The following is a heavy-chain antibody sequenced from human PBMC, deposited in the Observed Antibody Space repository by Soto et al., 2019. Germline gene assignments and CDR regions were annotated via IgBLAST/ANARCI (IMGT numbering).Heavy chain of an antibody. J-gene: IGHJ6*03. CDR1: GGSFSDYY. CDR2: INHSGSSRST. V-gene: IGHV4-34*01. CDR3: ARGGGRTGYYMDV. Sequence: SETLSLTCAFYGGSFSDYYWSWIRQPPGKGLEWIGEINHSGSSRSTNYTPSLNSRVIMSVDTLKNQFSLNLNSVTAADTAVYFCARGGGRTGYYMDVWDKGTTVTVSS. D-gene: IGHD3-16*01.